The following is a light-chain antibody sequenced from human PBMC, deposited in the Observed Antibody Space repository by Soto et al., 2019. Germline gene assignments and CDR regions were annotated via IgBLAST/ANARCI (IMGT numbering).Light chain of an antibody. Sequence: EIVLTQSPGTLSLSPGERATLSCRASQSVSSGYLAWYQQKPGQAPRLLINGAFSRATGTPDRFSGSGSGTDFTLTISRLEPEDFAVYYCHQDGSSPLTFGGGNKVYIK. CDR3: HQDGSSPLT. CDR2: GAF. V-gene: IGKV3-20*01. J-gene: IGKJ4*01. CDR1: QSVSSGY.